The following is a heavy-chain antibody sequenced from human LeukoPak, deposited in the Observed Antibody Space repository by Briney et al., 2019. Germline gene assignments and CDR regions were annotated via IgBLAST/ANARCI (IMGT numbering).Heavy chain of an antibody. V-gene: IGHV3-66*01. Sequence: GGSLRLSCAASGFTVSSNYMSWVRQAPGKGLEWVSVIYSGGSTYYADSVKGRFTISRDNSKNTLYLQMNSLRAEDTAVYYCARGIAARRNWFDPWGQGTLVTVSS. CDR3: ARGIAARRNWFDP. J-gene: IGHJ5*02. D-gene: IGHD6-6*01. CDR1: GFTVSSNY. CDR2: IYSGGST.